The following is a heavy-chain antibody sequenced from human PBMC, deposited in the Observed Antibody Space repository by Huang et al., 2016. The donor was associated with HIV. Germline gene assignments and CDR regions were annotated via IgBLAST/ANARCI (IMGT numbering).Heavy chain of an antibody. V-gene: IGHV4-34*01. CDR3: ARAPHNGSGSYYY. CDR2: ITHSGST. D-gene: IGHD3-10*01. CDR1: GGSFSGYY. Sequence: QVQLHQWGAGLLKPSETLSLTCAVYGGSFSGYYWSWIRQPPGKGLEWIGEITHSGSTNYTPSLESRVTISEGTSKNQFSLKLSSVTAADTAVYYCARAPHNGSGSYYYWGQGTLVTVSS. J-gene: IGHJ4*02.